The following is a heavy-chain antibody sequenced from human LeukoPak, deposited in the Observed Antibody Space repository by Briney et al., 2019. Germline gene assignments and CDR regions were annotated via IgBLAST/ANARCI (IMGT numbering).Heavy chain of an antibody. CDR3: AKDIRGFTIFGVVIEYAFDI. Sequence: QPGGSLRLSCAASGFTFSSYAMSWVRQAPGKGLEWVSAISGSGGSTYYADSVKGRFTISRDNSKNTLYLQMNSLRAEDTAVYYCAKDIRGFTIFGVVIEYAFDIWGQGTMVTVSS. CDR1: GFTFSSYA. CDR2: ISGSGGST. D-gene: IGHD3-3*01. V-gene: IGHV3-23*01. J-gene: IGHJ3*02.